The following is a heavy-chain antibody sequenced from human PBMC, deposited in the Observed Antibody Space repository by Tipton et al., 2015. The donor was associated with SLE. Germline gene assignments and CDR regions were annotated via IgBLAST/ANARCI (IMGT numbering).Heavy chain of an antibody. Sequence: QVQLVQSGAEVKKPGASVKVSCKASGYTFTGYYMHWVRQAPGQGLEWMGWISAYNGNTNYAQKLQGRVTMTTDTSTSTAYMELRSLRSDDTAVYYCARVPVSSSWYVPFDPWGQGTLVTVSS. CDR2: ISAYNGNT. CDR1: GYTFTGYY. J-gene: IGHJ5*02. CDR3: ARVPVSSSWYVPFDP. V-gene: IGHV1-18*04. D-gene: IGHD6-13*01.